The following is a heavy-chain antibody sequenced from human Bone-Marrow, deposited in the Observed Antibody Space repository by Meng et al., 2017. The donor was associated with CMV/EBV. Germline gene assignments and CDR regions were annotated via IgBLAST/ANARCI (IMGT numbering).Heavy chain of an antibody. Sequence: ASVKVSCKASGYTFTSYYMHWVRQAPGQGLEWMGIINPSGGSTSYAQKFQGRVTMTRDTSTSTVYMELSSLRSEDTAVYYCARDVYSYGSSVITMVRGVTIYYYYGMDVWGKGTTVTVSS. V-gene: IGHV1-46*01. CDR1: GYTFTSYY. J-gene: IGHJ6*04. CDR3: ARDVYSYGSSVITMVRGVTIYYYYGMDV. D-gene: IGHD3-10*01. CDR2: INPSGGST.